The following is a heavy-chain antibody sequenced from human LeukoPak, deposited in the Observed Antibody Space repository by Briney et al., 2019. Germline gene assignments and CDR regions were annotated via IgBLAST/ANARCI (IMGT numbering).Heavy chain of an antibody. Sequence: PGKSLRLSCAASGFTFSSYGMHWVRQAPGKGLEWVAVIWYDGSNKYYADSVKGRFTISRDNSKNTLYLQMNSLRAEDTAVYYCARAGGPNYYYYYMDVWGKGTTVTVSS. J-gene: IGHJ6*03. CDR1: GFTFSSYG. D-gene: IGHD4-23*01. CDR3: ARAGGPNYYYYYMDV. V-gene: IGHV3-33*01. CDR2: IWYDGSNK.